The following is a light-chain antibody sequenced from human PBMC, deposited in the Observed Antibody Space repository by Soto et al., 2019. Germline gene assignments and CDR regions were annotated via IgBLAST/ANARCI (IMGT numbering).Light chain of an antibody. J-gene: IGKJ5*01. V-gene: IGKV1-39*01. CDR3: QQTYMTPIT. CDR2: DAS. CDR1: QSIGRW. Sequence: DIQMTQSPSTLSAFVGDRVTITCRASQSIGRWLAWYQQKPGKAPKLLIYDASSLQSGIPSRFSGSGSGTDFTDFTLTISSLQPEDFATYYCQQTYMTPITFGQGTRLEIK.